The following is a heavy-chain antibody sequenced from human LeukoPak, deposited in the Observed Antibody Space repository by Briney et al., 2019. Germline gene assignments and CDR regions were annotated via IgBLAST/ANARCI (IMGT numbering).Heavy chain of an antibody. CDR3: ARDTVAGKLFDY. CDR1: GGSISSSSYY. Sequence: SETLSLTCTVSGGSISSSSYYWGWIRQPPGKGLEWIGSIYYSGSTYYNPSLKSRVTISVDTSKNQFSLKLSSVTAADTAVYYCARDTVAGKLFDYWGQGTLVTVSS. J-gene: IGHJ4*02. CDR2: IYYSGST. V-gene: IGHV4-39*07. D-gene: IGHD6-19*01.